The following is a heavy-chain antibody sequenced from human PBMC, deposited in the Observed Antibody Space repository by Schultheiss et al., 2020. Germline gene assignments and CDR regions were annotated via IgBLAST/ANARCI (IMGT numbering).Heavy chain of an antibody. CDR3: AKASNYYYYYGMDV. D-gene: IGHD2/OR15-2a*01. CDR1: GDSVSSNSAA. CDR2: TYYRSKWYN. V-gene: IGHV6-1*01. J-gene: IGHJ6*02. Sequence: SQTLSLTCAISGDSVSSNSAAWNWIRQSPSRGLEWLGRTYYRSKWYNDYAVSVKSRITINPDTSKNQFSLKLSSVTAADTALYYCAKASNYYYYYGMDVWGQGTTVTVSS.